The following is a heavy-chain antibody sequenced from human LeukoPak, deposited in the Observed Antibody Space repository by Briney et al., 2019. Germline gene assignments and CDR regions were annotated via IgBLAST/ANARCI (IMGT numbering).Heavy chain of an antibody. D-gene: IGHD1-26*01. CDR3: ARLEGSGATDY. CDR2: FSISGTT. Sequence: SETLSLTCTVPGGSISSSYWXXXXXPXGXGXEWIXRFSISGTTNYNPSLRSRVXXXVDKSKNQFSLNLSSVTAADTAVYYCARLEGSGATDYWGQGTLVTVSS. V-gene: IGHV4-4*07. CDR1: GGSISSSY. J-gene: IGHJ4*02.